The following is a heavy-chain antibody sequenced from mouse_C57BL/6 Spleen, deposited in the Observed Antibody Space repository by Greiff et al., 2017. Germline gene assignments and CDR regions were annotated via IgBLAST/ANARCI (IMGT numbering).Heavy chain of an antibody. CDR1: GFTFSDYY. CDR3: AREGDYERAMDY. CDR2: INYDGSST. D-gene: IGHD2-4*01. J-gene: IGHJ4*01. V-gene: IGHV5-16*01. Sequence: EVKLMESEGGLVQPGSSMKLSCTASGFTFSDYYMAWVRQVPEKGLEWVANINYDGSSTYYLDSLKSRFIISRDNAKNILYLQMSSLKSEDTATYYCAREGDYERAMDYWGQGTSVTVSS.